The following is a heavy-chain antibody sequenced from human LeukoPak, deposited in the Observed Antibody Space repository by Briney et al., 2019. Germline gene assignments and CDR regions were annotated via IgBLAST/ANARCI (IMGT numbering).Heavy chain of an antibody. CDR2: INPKSGGT. J-gene: IGHJ4*02. CDR1: AYTFTGYY. CDR3: ARDHLKGVAGS. D-gene: IGHD6-19*01. V-gene: IGHV1-2*02. Sequence: ASVKVSCKASAYTFTGYYMHWVRQAPGQGLEWMGWINPKSGGTNYAQKFQGRVTMTRDTSISTAYMELSRLRSDDTAVYYCARDHLKGVAGSWGQGTLVTVSS.